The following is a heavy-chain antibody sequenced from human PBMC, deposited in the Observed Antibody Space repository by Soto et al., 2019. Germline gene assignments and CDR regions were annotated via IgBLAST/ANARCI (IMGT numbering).Heavy chain of an antibody. CDR1: GGSISSGDYY. Sequence: QVQLQESGPGLVKPSQTLSLTCTVSGGSISSGDYYWSWIRQPPGKGLEWIGYIYYSGSTYYNPSLKIRVTISVATSKNQFSLKLSSVTAADTAVYYCARGLALGFGDPSPDWGQGTLVTVSS. CDR3: ARGLALGFGDPSPD. CDR2: IYYSGST. J-gene: IGHJ4*02. D-gene: IGHD3-10*01. V-gene: IGHV4-30-4*01.